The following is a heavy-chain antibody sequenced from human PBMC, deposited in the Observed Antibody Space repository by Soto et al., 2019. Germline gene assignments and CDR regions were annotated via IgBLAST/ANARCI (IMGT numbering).Heavy chain of an antibody. Sequence: PGGSLRLSCAASGFTFSSYDMHWVRQATGKGLEWVSAIGTAGDTYYPGSVKGRFTISRENAKNSLYLQMNSLRAGDTAVYYCARGSGWNSSGYYAYNWFDPWGQGTLVTVSS. CDR1: GFTFSSYD. J-gene: IGHJ5*02. V-gene: IGHV3-13*04. CDR3: ARGSGWNSSGYYAYNWFDP. CDR2: IGTAGDT. D-gene: IGHD3-22*01.